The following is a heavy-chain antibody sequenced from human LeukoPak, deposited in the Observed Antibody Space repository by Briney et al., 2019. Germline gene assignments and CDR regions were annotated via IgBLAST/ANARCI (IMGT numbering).Heavy chain of an antibody. J-gene: IGHJ4*02. D-gene: IGHD4-17*01. CDR3: AKGTTTVTTSG. CDR2: ISGSGGST. V-gene: IGHV3-23*01. Sequence: QPGGSLRLSCAASGFTFSSYWMHWVRQAPGKGLVWVSAISGSGGSTYYADSVKGRFTISRDNSKNTLYLQMNSLRAEDTAVYYCAKGTTTVTTSGWGQGTLVTVSS. CDR1: GFTFSSYW.